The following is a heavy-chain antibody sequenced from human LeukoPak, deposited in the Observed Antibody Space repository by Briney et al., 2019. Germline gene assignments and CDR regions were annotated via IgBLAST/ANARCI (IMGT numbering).Heavy chain of an antibody. CDR2: INPNSGGT. D-gene: IGHD3-22*01. CDR3: ARVPTEYDSSGYYVD. V-gene: IGHV1-2*02. CDR1: GYTFTGYY. Sequence: ASVKVSCKASGYTFTGYYMHWVRQAPGQGLEWMGWINPNSGGTNYAQKFQGRVTMTRDTSISTAYMELSRLRSDDTAVYYRARVPTEYDSSGYYVDWGQGTLVTVSS. J-gene: IGHJ4*02.